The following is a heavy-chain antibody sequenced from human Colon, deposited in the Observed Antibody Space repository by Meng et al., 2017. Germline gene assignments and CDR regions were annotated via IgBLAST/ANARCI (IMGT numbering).Heavy chain of an antibody. J-gene: IGHJ4*02. D-gene: IGHD4-23*01. CDR1: GRSSTTKRY. CDR3: ARHGGYYQDY. Sequence: LGMPVGTLPLLVAVPGRSSTTKRYWSVLPQSPGKVLEWIGQIDHRGDPYYNPSLKVRVTMSIYRSKSQVSLQLTSVTAADTAVYYCARHGGYYQDYWGQGTLVTVSS. CDR2: IDHRGDP. V-gene: IGHV4-4*02.